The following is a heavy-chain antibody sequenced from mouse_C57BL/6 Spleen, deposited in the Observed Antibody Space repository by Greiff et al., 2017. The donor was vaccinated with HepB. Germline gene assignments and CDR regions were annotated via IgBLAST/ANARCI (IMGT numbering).Heavy chain of an antibody. J-gene: IGHJ2*01. Sequence: EVHLVESGPGLVKPSQSLSLTCSVTGYSITSGYYWNWIRQFPGNKLEWMGYISYDGSNNYNPSLKNRISITRDTSKNQFFLNLNSVTTEDTATYYCARDDYDDGDYFDYWGQGTTLTVSS. V-gene: IGHV3-6*01. CDR3: ARDDYDDGDYFDY. CDR2: ISYDGSN. D-gene: IGHD2-4*01. CDR1: GYSITSGYY.